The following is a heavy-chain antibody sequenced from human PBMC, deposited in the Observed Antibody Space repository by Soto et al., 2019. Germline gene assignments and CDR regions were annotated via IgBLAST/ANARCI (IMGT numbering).Heavy chain of an antibody. CDR1: GGTFSSYA. Sequence: QVQLVRPGAEVKKPGSSVKVSCKASGGTFSSYAISWVRQAPGQGLEWMGGFIPIFGTTNYAQKFHGRVTITADNSMSTDYMELSSLTSEDTAVYYCARDYSDGRGLYAWYCELWVRGTLVTFPS. D-gene: IGHD3-22*01. CDR2: FIPIFGTT. V-gene: IGHV1-69*06. CDR3: ARDYSDGRGLYAWYCEL. J-gene: IGHJ2*01.